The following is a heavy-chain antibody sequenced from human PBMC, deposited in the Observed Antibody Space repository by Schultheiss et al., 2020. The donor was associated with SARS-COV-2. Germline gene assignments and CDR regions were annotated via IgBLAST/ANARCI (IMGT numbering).Heavy chain of an antibody. V-gene: IGHV5-51*01. D-gene: IGHD1-26*01. CDR1: GYSFTSYW. J-gene: IGHJ2*01. CDR2: IYPGDSDT. CDR3: ARYSGSYGLWYFDL. Sequence: GESLKISCKGSGYSFTSYWIGWVRQMPGKGPEWMGIIYPGDSDTRYSPSFQGQVTISADKSTSTAFLQWSSLKASDTAMYYCARYSGSYGLWYFDLWGRGTLVTVSS.